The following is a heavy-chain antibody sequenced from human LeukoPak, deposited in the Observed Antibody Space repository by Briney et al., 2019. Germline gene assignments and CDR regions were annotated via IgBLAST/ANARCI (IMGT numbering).Heavy chain of an antibody. Sequence: ASVKVSCKASGYTFTSYYMHWVRQAPGQGLEWMGWINPNSGGTNYAQKFQGRVTMTRDTSISTAYMELSRLRSDDTAVYYCARPIVVVPAADEGFDYWGQGTLVTVSS. V-gene: IGHV1-2*02. J-gene: IGHJ4*02. CDR3: ARPIVVVPAADEGFDY. D-gene: IGHD2-2*01. CDR1: GYTFTSYY. CDR2: INPNSGGT.